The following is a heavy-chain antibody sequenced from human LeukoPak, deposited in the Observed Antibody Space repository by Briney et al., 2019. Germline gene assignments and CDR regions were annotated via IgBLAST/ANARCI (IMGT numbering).Heavy chain of an antibody. CDR1: GFTFDGYG. J-gene: IGHJ4*02. CDR2: INWNGGST. V-gene: IGHV3-20*04. CDR3: ARDWSGYADY. D-gene: IGHD5-12*01. Sequence: GGSLRLSCVASGFTFDGYGMSWVRQAPEKGLEWVSSINWNGGSTAYVDSVKGRFTISRDNAKNLLYLQMDSLRAEDTAVYYCARDWSGYADYWGQGTVVTVSS.